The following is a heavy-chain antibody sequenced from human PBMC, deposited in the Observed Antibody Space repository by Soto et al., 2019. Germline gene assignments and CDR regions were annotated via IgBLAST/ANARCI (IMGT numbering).Heavy chain of an antibody. D-gene: IGHD1-26*01. CDR3: ARDITGATGDY. Sequence: QVQLVQSGPEVKEPGASVRVSCKASGYTFISFNIFWVRRAPGQGLDWMGWISTSNGDTSYAQNFQGRVTMTTDTSTNTAYVELRSLRYDDTAIYYCARDITGATGDYWGQGTLVTVSS. V-gene: IGHV1-18*01. J-gene: IGHJ4*02. CDR1: GYTFISFN. CDR2: ISTSNGDT.